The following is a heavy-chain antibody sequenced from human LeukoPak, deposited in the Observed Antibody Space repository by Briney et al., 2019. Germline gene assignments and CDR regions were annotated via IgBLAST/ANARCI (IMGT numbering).Heavy chain of an antibody. D-gene: IGHD1-26*01. CDR1: GYTFTSYY. CDR2: INPSGGST. V-gene: IGHV1-46*01. Sequence: ASLKVSCKPSGYTFTSYYMHWVRQAPGQGLEWMGIINPSGGSTSYAQKSQRRVTMTRDTSTRTVYMEVSSLRSEDTAVYYCARVSGGSYGVPDYWGQGTLVTVSS. CDR3: ARVSGGSYGVPDY. J-gene: IGHJ4*02.